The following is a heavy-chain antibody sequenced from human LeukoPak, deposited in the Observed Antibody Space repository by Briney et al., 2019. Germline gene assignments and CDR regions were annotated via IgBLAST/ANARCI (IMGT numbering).Heavy chain of an antibody. Sequence: GASLKVSSKASGYILTSYDITWVRQATGHGLEWRGWMNANSGDTGSAQKFQGRVTMTRNTSISTAYMELSRLRSEDTAIYYCARGGTYLPFGYWGQGTLVIVSS. CDR3: ARGGTYLPFGY. D-gene: IGHD3-10*01. CDR1: GYILTSYD. CDR2: MNANSGDT. J-gene: IGHJ4*02. V-gene: IGHV1-8*01.